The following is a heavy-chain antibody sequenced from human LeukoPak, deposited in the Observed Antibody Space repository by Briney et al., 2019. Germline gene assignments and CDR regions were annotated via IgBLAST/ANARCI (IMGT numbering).Heavy chain of an antibody. D-gene: IGHD3-3*01. Sequence: PSETLSLTCTVSGGSISSSSYYWGWIRQPPGKGLEWIGSIYYSGSTYYNPSLKSRVTISVDTSKNQFSLKLSSVTAADTAVYYCARDTTIFGGFDYWGQGTLVTVSS. V-gene: IGHV4-39*02. J-gene: IGHJ4*02. CDR3: ARDTTIFGGFDY. CDR1: GGSISSSSYY. CDR2: IYYSGST.